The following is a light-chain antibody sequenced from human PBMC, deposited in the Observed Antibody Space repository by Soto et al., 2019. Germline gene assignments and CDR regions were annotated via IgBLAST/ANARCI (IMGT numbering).Light chain of an antibody. CDR2: TAS. J-gene: IGKJ4*01. CDR3: QHYDFSSGLT. CDR1: QSISSW. Sequence: DIQMTQSPSILSASVGDRVTITCRASQSISSWLAWYQQRPGKAPNLLIHTASTLKSGVPSRFSANGSGIEFTLTISSLQPDDFAVYYCQHYDFSSGLTFGRGPRVEI. V-gene: IGKV1-5*03.